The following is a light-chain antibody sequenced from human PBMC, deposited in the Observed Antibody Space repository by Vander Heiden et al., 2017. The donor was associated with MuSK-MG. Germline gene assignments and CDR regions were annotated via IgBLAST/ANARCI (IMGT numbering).Light chain of an antibody. CDR1: KLGDKF. J-gene: IGLJ3*02. CDR2: QDT. Sequence: SYELTQPPSLSVSPGQTASITCSGDKLGDKFAFWYQQKPGLSPVVVIYQDTKRPSGIPERFSGSNSGHTATLTISGTQSMDEAVYFCQAWDSSTVVFGGGTKLTVL. CDR3: QAWDSSTVV. V-gene: IGLV3-1*01.